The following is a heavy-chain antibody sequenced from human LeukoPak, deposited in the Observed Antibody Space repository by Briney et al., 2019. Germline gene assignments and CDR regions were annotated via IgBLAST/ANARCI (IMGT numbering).Heavy chain of an antibody. D-gene: IGHD6-19*01. V-gene: IGHV3-33*06. CDR3: AKDGIAVAGWFDP. Sequence: GGSLRLSSAASGFTFSSYGMHWVRQAPGKGLEWVAVIWYDGSNKYYADSVKGRFTISRDNSKNTLYLQMNSLRAEDTAVYYCAKDGIAVAGWFDPWGQGTLVTVSS. CDR2: IWYDGSNK. J-gene: IGHJ5*02. CDR1: GFTFSSYG.